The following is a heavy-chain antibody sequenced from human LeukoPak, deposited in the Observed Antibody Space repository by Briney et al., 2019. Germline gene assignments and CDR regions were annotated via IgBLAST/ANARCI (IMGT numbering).Heavy chain of an antibody. CDR3: AREIQGYYGI. CDR2: INPNSGGT. CDR1: GYTFTGYY. V-gene: IGHV1-2*02. J-gene: IGHJ3*02. Sequence: ASVKGSCGASGYTFTGYYMHRGRQAPGPGLEWMGWINPNSGGTNYAQKFQGRVTMTRDASISTAYMDLSRLRSDDTAVYYCAREIQGYYGIWGQGTMVTVSS. D-gene: IGHD3-10*01.